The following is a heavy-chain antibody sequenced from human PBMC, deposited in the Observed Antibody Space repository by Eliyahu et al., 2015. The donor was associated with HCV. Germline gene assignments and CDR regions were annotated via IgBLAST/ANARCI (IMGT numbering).Heavy chain of an antibody. Sequence: QVQLQQWGAGLLKPSETLSLTCAXYGXSFSXXXWXWIRQPPGKGLEWVGEINHSGSTNYNPSLKSRVTISVDTSKNQFSLKLSSVTAADTAVYYCARARNYLAFGSGWAVSTYYYGMDVWGQGTTVTVSS. CDR1: GXSFSXXX. V-gene: IGHV4-34*01. CDR2: INHSGST. J-gene: IGHJ6*02. CDR3: ARARNYLAFGSGWAVSTYYYGMDV. D-gene: IGHD3-10*01.